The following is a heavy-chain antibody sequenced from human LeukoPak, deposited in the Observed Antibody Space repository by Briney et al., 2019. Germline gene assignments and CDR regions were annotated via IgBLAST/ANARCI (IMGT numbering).Heavy chain of an antibody. J-gene: IGHJ6*03. Sequence: SETLSLTCAVYGGSFSGYYWSWIRQPPGKGLEWIGEINHSGSTYYNPSLKSRVTISVDTSKNQFSLKLSSVTAADTAVYYCARSYQTDSSGYYYPYYYYMDVWGKGTTVTVSS. CDR2: INHSGST. CDR3: ARSYQTDSSGYYYPYYYYMDV. CDR1: GGSFSGYY. D-gene: IGHD3-22*01. V-gene: IGHV4-34*01.